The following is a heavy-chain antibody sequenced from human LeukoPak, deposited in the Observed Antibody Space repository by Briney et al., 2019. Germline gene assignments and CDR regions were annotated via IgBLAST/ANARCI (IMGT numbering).Heavy chain of an antibody. CDR1: GYTFTGYY. J-gene: IGHJ4*02. CDR2: INPNSGGT. CDR3: ARVGAWQLLGSIDY. D-gene: IGHD1-26*01. V-gene: IGHV1-2*02. Sequence: ASVKVSCKASGYTFTGYYMHWVRQAPGQGLEWMGWINPNSGGTNYAQKFQGRVTMTRDTSISTAYMELSRLRSDNTAVYYCARVGAWQLLGSIDYWGQGTLVTVSS.